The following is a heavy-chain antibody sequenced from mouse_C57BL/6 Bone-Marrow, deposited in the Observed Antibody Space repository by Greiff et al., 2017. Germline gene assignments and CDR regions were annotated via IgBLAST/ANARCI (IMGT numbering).Heavy chain of an antibody. CDR2: INPNNGGT. V-gene: IGHV1-26*01. Sequence: EVQLQQSGPELVKPGASVKISCKASGYTFTDYYMNWVKQSHGKSLEWIGDINPNNGGTRYNQKFKGKATLTVDKSSSTAYMELRSLTSEDSAVYYCARSITTVEGYFDVWGTGTTVTVSS. CDR3: ARSITTVEGYFDV. D-gene: IGHD1-1*01. CDR1: GYTFTDYY. J-gene: IGHJ1*03.